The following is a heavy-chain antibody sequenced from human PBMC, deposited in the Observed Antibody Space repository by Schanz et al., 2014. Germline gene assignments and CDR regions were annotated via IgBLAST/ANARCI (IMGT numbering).Heavy chain of an antibody. J-gene: IGHJ4*01. D-gene: IGHD2-2*02. V-gene: IGHV3-30*04. Sequence: QVQLVESGGGVVQPGTSLRLSCAASGFTFRGHAMHWVRQAPGQGLEKVAVTSTDGTKTYYAASVRGRFTISRDNAKDSLYLQMTSLRAEDTAVYYCATQYCSGTTCYTDSWDHWGQGTLVTVSS. CDR1: GFTFRGHA. CDR2: TSTDGTKT. CDR3: ATQYCSGTTCYTDSWDH.